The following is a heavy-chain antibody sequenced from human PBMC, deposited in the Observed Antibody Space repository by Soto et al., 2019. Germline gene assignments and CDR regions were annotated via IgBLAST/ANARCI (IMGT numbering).Heavy chain of an antibody. J-gene: IGHJ4*02. CDR3: ARERRWEPLLY. Sequence: QVQLVQSGPEVKKPGASVKVSCKGSGYTFSNYGVTWVRQAPGQGLERLGWVSAYNRNTDYAQKFEDRATMTIDTSTNTAYFDLRGLTPDDTAVYYCARERRWEPLLYWGQGTL. CDR1: GYTFSNYG. D-gene: IGHD1-26*01. CDR2: VSAYNRNT. V-gene: IGHV1-18*01.